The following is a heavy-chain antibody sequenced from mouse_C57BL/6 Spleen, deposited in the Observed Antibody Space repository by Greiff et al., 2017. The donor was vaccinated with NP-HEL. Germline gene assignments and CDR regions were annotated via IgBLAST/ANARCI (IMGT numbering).Heavy chain of an antibody. J-gene: IGHJ3*01. CDR3: ARRGYDGYPFAY. V-gene: IGHV5-6*01. Sequence: EVQLVESGGDLVKPGGSLKLSCAASGFTFSSYGMSWVRQTPDKRLEWVATISSGGSYTYYPDSVKGRFTISRDNAKNTLYLQMSSLKSEDTAMYYCARRGYDGYPFAYWGQGTLVTVSA. CDR1: GFTFSSYG. CDR2: ISSGGSYT. D-gene: IGHD2-3*01.